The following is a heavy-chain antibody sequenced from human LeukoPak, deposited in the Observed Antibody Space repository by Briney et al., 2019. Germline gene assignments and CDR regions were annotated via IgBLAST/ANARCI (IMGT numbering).Heavy chain of an antibody. CDR3: AADTPRPYSGSYYYYYGMDV. D-gene: IGHD1-26*01. CDR1: GFTFTGSA. V-gene: IGHV1-58*02. J-gene: IGHJ6*02. Sequence: SVKVSWKASGFTFTGSAMQWVRQARGQRLEWIGWIVVGSGNTNYAQKFQERVTITRDMSTSTAYMELSSLRSEDTAVYYCAADTPRPYSGSYYYYYGMDVWGQGTTVTVSS. CDR2: IVVGSGNT.